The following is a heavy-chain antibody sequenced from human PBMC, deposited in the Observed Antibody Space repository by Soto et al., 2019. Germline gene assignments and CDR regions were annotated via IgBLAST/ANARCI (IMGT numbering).Heavy chain of an antibody. CDR3: ARDNHRWSFDY. Sequence: QVQLVQSGAEVKTPGASVRVSCKASGYTFTNYYIHWVRQAPGQGLEWMGRIHPSGGATIFAQKFQARVTMTRDTATSTVYMDLNSLRSEDTAIYLCARDNHRWSFDYWGQGTLVPVSS. V-gene: IGHV1-46*01. CDR1: GYTFTNYY. D-gene: IGHD2-8*01. J-gene: IGHJ4*02. CDR2: IHPSGGAT.